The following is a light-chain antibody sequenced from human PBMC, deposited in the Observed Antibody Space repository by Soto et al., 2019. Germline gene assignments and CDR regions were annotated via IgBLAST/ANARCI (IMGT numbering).Light chain of an antibody. CDR3: SSYTTANTYV. V-gene: IGLV2-14*01. CDR2: EVS. CDR1: SSDVGGYNY. J-gene: IGLJ1*01. Sequence: QSVLTQPASVSGSPGQSITISCTGTSSDVGGYNYVSWYQQHPGKAPKLMIYEVSNRPSGVSHRFSGSKSGNTASLTISGLQAEDEADYYCSSYTTANTYVFGTGTKVT.